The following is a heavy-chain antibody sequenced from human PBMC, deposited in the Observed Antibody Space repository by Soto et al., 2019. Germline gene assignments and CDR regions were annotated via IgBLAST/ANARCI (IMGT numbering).Heavy chain of an antibody. CDR2: VSSDGTTT. J-gene: IGHJ4*02. Sequence: PGGSLRLSCAASGLSFSTSWMNWVRQAPGKGLVWVSGVSSDGTTTTYADSVKGRFTISRDNAKNTLYLQMNSLRAEDTAVYYCARSYDYWGQGALVTVSS. V-gene: IGHV3-74*01. CDR1: GLSFSTSW. CDR3: ARSYDY.